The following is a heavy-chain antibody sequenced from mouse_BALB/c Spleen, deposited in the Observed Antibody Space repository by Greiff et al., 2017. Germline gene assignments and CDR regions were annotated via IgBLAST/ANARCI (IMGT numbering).Heavy chain of an antibody. J-gene: IGHJ3*01. D-gene: IGHD1-1*01. CDR3: ARDGSSLAY. CDR2: INPSTGYT. Sequence: VQLQQSGAELAKPGASVKMSCKASGYTFTSYWMHWVKQRPGQGLEWIGYINPSTGYTEYNQKFKDKATLTADKSSSTAYMQLSSLTSEDSAVYYCARDGSSLAYWGQGTLVTVSA. CDR1: GYTFTSYW. V-gene: IGHV1-7*01.